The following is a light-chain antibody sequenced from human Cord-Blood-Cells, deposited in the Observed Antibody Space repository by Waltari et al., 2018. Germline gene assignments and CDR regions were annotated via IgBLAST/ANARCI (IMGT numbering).Light chain of an antibody. J-gene: IGLJ1*01. CDR3: SSDTSSSTYV. V-gene: IGLV2-14*01. CDR1: SSDVGGYNY. CDR2: EVS. Sequence: QSALTQPASVSGSPGQSITIPCTGTSSDVGGYNYVSWYQKHPGKAPKLSIYEVSNGPAGVSNRFSGSKSGNTASLTISVLQAEDEADYYCSSDTSSSTYVFGTETKVTVL.